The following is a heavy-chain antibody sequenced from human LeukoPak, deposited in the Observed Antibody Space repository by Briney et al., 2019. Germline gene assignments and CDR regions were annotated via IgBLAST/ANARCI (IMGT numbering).Heavy chain of an antibody. CDR3: ARAVTGTSMVDY. CDR2: ISYTGST. J-gene: IGHJ4*02. CDR1: GGSIVGDH. Sequence: SETLSLTCTLSGGSIVGDHWSWIRQAPGKGLEWIGYISYTGSTSYNPSLRSRVTISLHTSENQFSLRLTSVTAADTAVYYCARAVTGTSMVDYWGQGTLVAVSS. D-gene: IGHD6-19*01. V-gene: IGHV4-59*08.